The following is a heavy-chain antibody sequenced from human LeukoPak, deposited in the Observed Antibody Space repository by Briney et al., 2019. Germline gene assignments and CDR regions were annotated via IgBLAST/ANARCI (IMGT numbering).Heavy chain of an antibody. CDR1: GGSISSYY. J-gene: IGHJ4*02. D-gene: IGHD3-10*01. CDR3: ARGISMVRGNQHFDY. V-gene: IGHV4-4*07. Sequence: PSETPSLTCTVSGGSISSYYWSWIRQPAGKGLERIGRIYTSGSTNYNPSLKSRVTMSVDTSKNQFSLKLSSVTAADTAVYYCARGISMVRGNQHFDYWGQGTLVTVSS. CDR2: IYTSGST.